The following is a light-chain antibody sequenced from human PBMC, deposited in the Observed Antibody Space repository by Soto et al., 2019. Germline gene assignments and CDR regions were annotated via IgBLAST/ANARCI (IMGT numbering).Light chain of an antibody. CDR1: SSNIGAGYG. J-gene: IGLJ3*02. CDR3: QSYDSSLSGWV. Sequence: QSVLAQPPSVSGAPGQRVTISCTGSSSNIGAGYGVHWYQQLPGTAPKLLIYGNSNRPSGVPDRFSGSKSGTSASLAITGLQVEDEADYHCQSYDSSLSGWVFGGGTKLTVL. V-gene: IGLV1-40*01. CDR2: GNS.